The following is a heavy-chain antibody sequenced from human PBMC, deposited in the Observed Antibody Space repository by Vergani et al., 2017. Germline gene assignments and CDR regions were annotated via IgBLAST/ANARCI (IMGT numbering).Heavy chain of an antibody. CDR1: GFTFSSYG. D-gene: IGHD5-18*01. V-gene: IGHV3-33*03. CDR2: IWYDGSNK. CDR3: AKASKPGYSYGYGWFDP. J-gene: IGHJ5*02. Sequence: QVQLVESGGGVVQPGRSLRLSCVGSGFTFSSYGMHWVRQAPGKGLEWVAVIWYDGSNKYYADSVKGRFTISRDNAKNSLYLQMNSLRAEDTALYYCAKASKPGYSYGYGWFDPWGQGTLVTVSS.